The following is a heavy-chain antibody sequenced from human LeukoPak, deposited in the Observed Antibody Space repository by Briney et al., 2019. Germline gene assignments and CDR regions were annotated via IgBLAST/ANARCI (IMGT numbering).Heavy chain of an antibody. J-gene: IGHJ4*02. Sequence: PGRSLRLSCAVSGFTFSSYGMHWVRQAPGKGLEWVAVISYDGSNKYYADSVKGRFTISRDNSKNTLYLQMNSLRAEDTAVYYCAKDRPPYSSGWFFDYWGQGTLVTVSS. D-gene: IGHD6-19*01. CDR1: GFTFSSYG. CDR2: ISYDGSNK. V-gene: IGHV3-30*18. CDR3: AKDRPPYSSGWFFDY.